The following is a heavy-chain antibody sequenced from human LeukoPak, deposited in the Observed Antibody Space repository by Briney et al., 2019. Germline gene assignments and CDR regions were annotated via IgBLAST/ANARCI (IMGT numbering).Heavy chain of an antibody. CDR3: AREVRSTIFGVVIIDYYYMDV. Sequence: PSETLSLTCTVSGGSISSSSYYWGWIRQPPGKGLEWIGSIYYSGSTYYNPSLKSRVTISVDTSKNQFSLKLSSVTAADTAVYYCAREVRSTIFGVVIIDYYYMDVWGKGTTVTVSS. CDR1: GGSISSSSYY. V-gene: IGHV4-39*07. CDR2: IYYSGST. D-gene: IGHD3-3*01. J-gene: IGHJ6*03.